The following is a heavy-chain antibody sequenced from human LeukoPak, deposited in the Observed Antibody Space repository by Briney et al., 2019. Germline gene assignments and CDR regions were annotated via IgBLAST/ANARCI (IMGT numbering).Heavy chain of an antibody. CDR1: GGSISSSSYY. CDR3: ARGRDYMDV. Sequence: SETLSLTCTVSGGSISSSSYYWGWIRQPPGKGLEWIGSIYYSGSTNYNPSLKSRVTISVDTSKNQFSLKLSSVTAADTAVYYCARGRDYMDVWGKGTTVTVSS. J-gene: IGHJ6*03. CDR2: IYYSGST. V-gene: IGHV4-39*07.